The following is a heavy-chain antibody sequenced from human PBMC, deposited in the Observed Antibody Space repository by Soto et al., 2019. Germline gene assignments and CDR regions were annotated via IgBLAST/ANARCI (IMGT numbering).Heavy chain of an antibody. CDR2: ISYDGSNK. CDR3: AKDGSHRPSNSQIGDYFDY. Sequence: GGSLRLSCAASGCTFSSYAMHWVRQAPGKGLEWVAVISYDGSNKYYADSVKGRFTISRDNSKNTLYLQMNSLRAEDTAVYYCAKDGSHRPSNSQIGDYFDYWGQGTLVTVSS. CDR1: GCTFSSYA. J-gene: IGHJ4*02. V-gene: IGHV3-30-3*01. D-gene: IGHD4-4*01.